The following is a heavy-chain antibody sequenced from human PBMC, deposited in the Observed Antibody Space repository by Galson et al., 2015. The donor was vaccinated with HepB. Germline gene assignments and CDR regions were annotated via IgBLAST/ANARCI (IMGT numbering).Heavy chain of an antibody. J-gene: IGHJ4*02. CDR1: GFVFSSYW. CDR2: INYDGSRT. V-gene: IGHV3-74*01. CDR3: ARGPDYGDRRELDF. D-gene: IGHD4-17*01. Sequence: SLRLSCAASGFVFSSYWMHWVRQVPGKGPVWVSRINYDGSRTNYADSVKGRFTISRDNAKKTVYLQMDSLRVDDTAVYYCARGPDYGDRRELDFWGQGTQVVVSS.